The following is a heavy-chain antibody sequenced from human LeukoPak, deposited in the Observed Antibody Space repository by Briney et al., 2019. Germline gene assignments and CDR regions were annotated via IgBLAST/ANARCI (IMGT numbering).Heavy chain of an antibody. V-gene: IGHV4-38-2*02. CDR3: ARVAAAVAYHYMDV. J-gene: IGHJ6*03. Sequence: SETLSLTCTVSGYSISSGYYWGWIRQPPGKGLEWIGSIYHSGSTYYNPSLKSRVTISVDTSKNQFSLKLSSVTAADTAVYYCARVAAAVAYHYMDVWAKGTTATVSS. D-gene: IGHD6-13*01. CDR1: GYSISSGYY. CDR2: IYHSGST.